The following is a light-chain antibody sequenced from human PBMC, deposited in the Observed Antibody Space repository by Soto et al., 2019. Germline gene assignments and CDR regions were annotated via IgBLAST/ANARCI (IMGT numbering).Light chain of an antibody. CDR2: AAS. V-gene: IGKV1-9*01. J-gene: IGKJ4*01. Sequence: IQLTHSPSSLSASVGDRVTITCRASQGISSYLAWYQQKPGKAPKLLIYAASTLQSGVPSRFSGSGSGRDFTLTISSLQPEDFATYYCQQLNSYPRTFGGGTKVDI. CDR1: QGISSY. CDR3: QQLNSYPRT.